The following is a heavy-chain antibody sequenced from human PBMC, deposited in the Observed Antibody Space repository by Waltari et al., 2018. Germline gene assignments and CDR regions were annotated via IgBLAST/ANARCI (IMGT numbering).Heavy chain of an antibody. D-gene: IGHD1-1*01. J-gene: IGHJ4*02. CDR3: ARHRTGTAAVDY. CDR1: GGSISSGDSF. CDR2: ISYSGST. Sequence: QVQLQESGPGLVKPSQTLSLTCTVSGGSISSGDSFWSWIRQPPGKGLEWVGYISYSGSTYSNPSLKSRVIMSLDTSKNQFSLMLSSVTAADTAVYYCARHRTGTAAVDYWGQGTLVTVSS. V-gene: IGHV4-30-4*08.